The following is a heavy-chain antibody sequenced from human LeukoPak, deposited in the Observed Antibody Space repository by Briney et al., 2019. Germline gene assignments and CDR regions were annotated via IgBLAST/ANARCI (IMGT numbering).Heavy chain of an antibody. Sequence: SETLSLTFPVSGGSIISYHWSWIRQPPGKQLAGMGDIYYIESTNYNPSLKSRVTTSVDTSKIQFSLQLSSVTAADTAVYYCARSAGYDRSGYYWDFAFDIWGQGTMATVSS. CDR2: IYYIEST. D-gene: IGHD3-22*01. CDR3: ARSAGYDRSGYYWDFAFDI. V-gene: IGHV4-59*12. CDR1: GGSIISYH. J-gene: IGHJ3*02.